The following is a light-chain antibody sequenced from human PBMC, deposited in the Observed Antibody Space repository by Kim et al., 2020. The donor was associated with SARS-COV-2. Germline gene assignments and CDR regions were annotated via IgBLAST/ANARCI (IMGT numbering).Light chain of an antibody. Sequence: SPGERATLSCRASENINNNLAWYQQKPGQAPSLLIYGASTRASATPARFSGSGSGTEFTLTISSLQSEDFAVYYCQHYNNWPPWTFGQGTKVDIK. CDR3: QHYNNWPPWT. J-gene: IGKJ1*01. CDR2: GAS. V-gene: IGKV3-15*01. CDR1: ENINNN.